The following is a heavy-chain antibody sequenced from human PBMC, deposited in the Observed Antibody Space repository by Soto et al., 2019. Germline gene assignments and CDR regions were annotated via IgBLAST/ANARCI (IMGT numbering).Heavy chain of an antibody. D-gene: IGHD2-2*01. Sequence: GGSLRLSCAASGFTFTSYAMHWVRQAPGKGLEWVAAISYHGRDEYYADSVKGRFSISRDNSKNTLNLQMNSLRAENTAVYYCARGRFSTTLYAGFDPWGQGTLVTVSS. CDR2: ISYHGRDE. CDR1: GFTFTSYA. CDR3: ARGRFSTTLYAGFDP. J-gene: IGHJ5*02. V-gene: IGHV3-30*04.